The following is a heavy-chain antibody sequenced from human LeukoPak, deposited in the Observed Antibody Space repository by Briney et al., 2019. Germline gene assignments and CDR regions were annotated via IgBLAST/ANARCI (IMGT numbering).Heavy chain of an antibody. D-gene: IGHD3-22*01. CDR1: GFTVSSNY. Sequence: PGGSLRLSRAASGFTVSSNYMSRVRQAPGKGLEWVSVIYSGGSTYYADSVKGRFTISRDNSKNTLYLQMNSLRAEDTAVYYCAREGYYYDSSGYYYFGYWGQGTLVTVSS. CDR2: IYSGGST. V-gene: IGHV3-66*01. CDR3: AREGYYYDSSGYYYFGY. J-gene: IGHJ4*02.